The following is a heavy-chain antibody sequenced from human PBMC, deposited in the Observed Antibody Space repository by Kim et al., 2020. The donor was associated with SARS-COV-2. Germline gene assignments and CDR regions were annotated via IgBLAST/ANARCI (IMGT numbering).Heavy chain of an antibody. V-gene: IGHV1-18*01. J-gene: IGHJ4*02. CDR1: GYTFTTSG. CDR2: ISGYNGVT. Sequence: ASVKVSCKASGYTFTTSGISWVRQAPGQEPEWMGWISGYNGVTIYAQRPQGRVTITSDTSTSTAYMDLRNLRSDDTAAYYCARGGAHNRPYYLAYWGPG. D-gene: IGHD1-1*01. CDR3: ARGGAHNRPYYLAY.